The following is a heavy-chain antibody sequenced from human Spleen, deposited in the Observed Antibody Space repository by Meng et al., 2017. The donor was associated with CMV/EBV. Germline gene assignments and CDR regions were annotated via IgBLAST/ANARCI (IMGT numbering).Heavy chain of an antibody. Sequence: QVQLQESGPGLVKPSETLSLTCTVSGGSISSYYWGWIRQPPGKGLEWIGSIYYSGSTYYNPSLKSRVTISVDTSKNQFSLKLSSVTAADTAVYYCARGSNTGAFDIWGQGTMVTVSS. CDR2: IYYSGST. CDR3: ARGSNTGAFDI. J-gene: IGHJ3*02. V-gene: IGHV4-39*07. CDR1: GGSISSYY. D-gene: IGHD1-14*01.